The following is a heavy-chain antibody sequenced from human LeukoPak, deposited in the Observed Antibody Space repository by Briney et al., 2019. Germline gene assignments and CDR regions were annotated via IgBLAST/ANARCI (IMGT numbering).Heavy chain of an antibody. J-gene: IGHJ4*02. CDR1: GGSISSSSYY. D-gene: IGHD4-17*01. V-gene: IGHV4-39*07. CDR2: IYYSGST. CDR3: ASSVDYGDYGYFDY. Sequence: SETLSLTCTVSGGSISSSSYYWSWIRQPPGKGLEWIGSIYYSGSTYYNPSLKSRVTISVDTSKNQFSLKLSSVTAADTAVYYCASSVDYGDYGYFDYWGQGTLVTVSS.